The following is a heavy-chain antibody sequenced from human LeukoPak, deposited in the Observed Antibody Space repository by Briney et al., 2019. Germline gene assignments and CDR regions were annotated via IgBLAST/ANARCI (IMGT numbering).Heavy chain of an antibody. CDR3: ARDPGDFALD. CDR2: IWYDGSNK. Sequence: GGSLRLSCAASGFTFSSYGMHWVRQAPGKGLEWVAVIWYDGSNKYYADSVKGRFTISRDNAKNSLYLQMNSLRAEDTAVYYCARDPGDFALDWGQGTLVTVSS. J-gene: IGHJ4*02. CDR1: GFTFSSYG. V-gene: IGHV3-33*01. D-gene: IGHD7-27*01.